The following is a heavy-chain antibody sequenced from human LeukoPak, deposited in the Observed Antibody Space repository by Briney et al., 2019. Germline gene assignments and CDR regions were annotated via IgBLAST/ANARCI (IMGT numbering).Heavy chain of an antibody. J-gene: IGHJ6*02. CDR2: IIPIFGTA. CDR1: GGTFSSYA. V-gene: IGHV1-69*13. Sequence: GASVKVSCKASGGTFSSYAISWVRQAPGQGLEWMGGIIPIFGTANYAQKFQGRVTITADESTSTAYMELSSLRSEDTAVYYCARRCCSGGCCSYYYGMDVWGQGTTVTVSS. D-gene: IGHD2-15*01. CDR3: ARRCCSGGCCSYYYGMDV.